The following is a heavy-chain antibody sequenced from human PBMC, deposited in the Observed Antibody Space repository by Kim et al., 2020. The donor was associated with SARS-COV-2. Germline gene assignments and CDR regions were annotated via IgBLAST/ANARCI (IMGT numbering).Heavy chain of an antibody. Sequence: CVKGRFTISRDNSKNSLYLQMNSLRTEDTALYYCAKMAPTEWLVGGYFDYWGQGTLVTVSS. J-gene: IGHJ4*02. D-gene: IGHD6-19*01. CDR3: AKMAPTEWLVGGYFDY. V-gene: IGHV3-43*01.